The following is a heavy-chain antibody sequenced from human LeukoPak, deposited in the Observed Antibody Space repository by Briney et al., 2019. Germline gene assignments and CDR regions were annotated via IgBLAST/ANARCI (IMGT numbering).Heavy chain of an antibody. J-gene: IGHJ4*02. CDR1: GYTFTDYY. V-gene: IGHV1-2*07. CDR2: INPNTGVT. CDR3: ARDTVAWDFDF. Sequence: ASVRVSCKASGYTFTDYYLHWVRQAPGQGSECMGWINPNTGVTDYAHKFQGRVTMTRDTSISTAYMELSSLKSDDTAVYYCARDTVAWDFDFWGQGTLVTVSS. D-gene: IGHD4-23*01.